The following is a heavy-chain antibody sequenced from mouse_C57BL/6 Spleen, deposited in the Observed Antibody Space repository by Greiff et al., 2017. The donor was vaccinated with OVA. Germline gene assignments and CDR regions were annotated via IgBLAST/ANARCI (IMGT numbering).Heavy chain of an antibody. CDR1: GYAFSSYW. J-gene: IGHJ2*01. CDR2: IYPGDGDT. D-gene: IGHD2-1*01. CDR3: AREEDGNFFYYCDY. Sequence: QVQLQQSGAELVKPGASVKISCKASGYAFSSYWMNWVKQRPGKGLEWIGQIYPGDGDTNYNGKFKGKATLTADKSSSTAYMQLSSLTSEDSAVYFCAREEDGNFFYYCDYWGQGTTLTVSS. V-gene: IGHV1-80*01.